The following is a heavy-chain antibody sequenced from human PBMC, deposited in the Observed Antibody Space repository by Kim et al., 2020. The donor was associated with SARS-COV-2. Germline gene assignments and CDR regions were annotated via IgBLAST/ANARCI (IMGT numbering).Heavy chain of an antibody. Sequence: GGSLRLSCAASGFTFSSYDMHWVRQATGKGLEWVSAIGTAGDTYYPGSVKGRFTISRENAKNSLYLQMNSLRAGDTAVYYCARGPEIYDFWSGYYTPSRPRYYDYMDVWGKGTTVTVSS. D-gene: IGHD3-3*01. CDR3: ARGPEIYDFWSGYYTPSRPRYYDYMDV. CDR2: IGTAGDT. CDR1: GFTFSSYD. J-gene: IGHJ6*03. V-gene: IGHV3-13*01.